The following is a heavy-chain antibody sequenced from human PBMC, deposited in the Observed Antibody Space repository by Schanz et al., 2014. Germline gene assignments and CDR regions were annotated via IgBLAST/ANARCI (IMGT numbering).Heavy chain of an antibody. J-gene: IGHJ6*02. Sequence: QVQLVESGGGVVQPGRSLRLSCAASGFIFSSYGLHWVRQAPGKGLEWVAFIWYDGSNKYYADSVKGRFTISRDNSKNTLYQQMNSLRAEDTAVYYCARDFDDRRGYGSGYCLGDCMDVWGQGTTVTVSS. V-gene: IGHV3-33*01. CDR2: IWYDGSNK. CDR3: ARDFDDRRGYGSGYCLGDCMDV. CDR1: GFIFSSYG. D-gene: IGHD3-10*01.